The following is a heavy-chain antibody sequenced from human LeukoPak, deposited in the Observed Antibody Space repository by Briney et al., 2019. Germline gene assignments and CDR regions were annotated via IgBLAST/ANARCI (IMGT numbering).Heavy chain of an antibody. V-gene: IGHV3-23*01. Sequence: GGSLRLSCAASGFTFSSYAMSWVRQAPGKGLEWVSAISGSGGSTYYADSVKGLFAISRDNSKNTLYLQMNSLRAEDTAVYYCAKDLGRLGYFDYWGQGTLVTVSS. CDR3: AKDLGRLGYFDY. CDR2: ISGSGGST. CDR1: GFTFSSYA. D-gene: IGHD7-27*01. J-gene: IGHJ4*02.